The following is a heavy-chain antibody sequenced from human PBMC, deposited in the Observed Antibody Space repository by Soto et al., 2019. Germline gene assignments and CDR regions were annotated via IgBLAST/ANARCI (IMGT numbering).Heavy chain of an antibody. CDR3: AKDTYYHDTTGYYVFDY. CDR1: EFTFSSYG. J-gene: IGHJ4*02. CDR2: ISYDGSKK. Sequence: SLRLSCAASEFTFSSYGIHWARQAPGKGLEWVAVISYDGSKKQYADSVKGRFTISRGNSKNTLHLQMNSLRAEDTAVYYCAKDTYYHDTTGYYVFDYWGQGTLVTVSS. D-gene: IGHD3-22*01. V-gene: IGHV3-30*18.